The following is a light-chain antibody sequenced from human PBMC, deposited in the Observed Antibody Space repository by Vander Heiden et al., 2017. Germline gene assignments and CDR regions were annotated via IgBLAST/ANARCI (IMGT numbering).Light chain of an antibody. Sequence: EIVMTQSPATLSVSPGERATLSGRASQSVSSNLAWYQQKPGQAPRLPIYGASTRATGIPARFSGSGSGTEFTLTISSLQSEDFAVYYCQQYNNWPPMYTFGQGTKLEIK. V-gene: IGKV3-15*01. CDR1: QSVSSN. CDR2: GAS. J-gene: IGKJ2*01. CDR3: QQYNNWPPMYT.